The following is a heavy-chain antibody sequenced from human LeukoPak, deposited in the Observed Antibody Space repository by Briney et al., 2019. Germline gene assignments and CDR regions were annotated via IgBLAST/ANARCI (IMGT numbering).Heavy chain of an antibody. Sequence: PSETLSLTCTVSGGSISSYYWSWIRQPAGKGLEWIGRIYTSGSTNYNPSLKSRVTMSVDTSKNQFSLKLSSVTAADTAVYYCARDPGRVATIATTFDYWGQGTLVTVSS. CDR3: ARDPGRVATIATTFDY. CDR1: GGSISSYY. V-gene: IGHV4-4*07. J-gene: IGHJ4*02. D-gene: IGHD5-12*01. CDR2: IYTSGST.